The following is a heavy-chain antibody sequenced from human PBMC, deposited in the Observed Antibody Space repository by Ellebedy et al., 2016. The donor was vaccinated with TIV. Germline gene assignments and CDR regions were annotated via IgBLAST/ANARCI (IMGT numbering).Heavy chain of an antibody. Sequence: AASVKVSCKASGFTFTRYNYNWVRQAPGQGLEWMGWINTNTGNPTYAQGFTGRFVFSLDTSVNTAYLEINSLQPEDTAVYYCARDPYDYVWGSYRSNMGGDCWGQGTLVTVSS. D-gene: IGHD3-16*01. CDR1: GFTFTRYN. CDR3: ARDPYDYVWGSYRSNMGGDC. V-gene: IGHV7-4-1*02. J-gene: IGHJ4*02. CDR2: INTNTGNP.